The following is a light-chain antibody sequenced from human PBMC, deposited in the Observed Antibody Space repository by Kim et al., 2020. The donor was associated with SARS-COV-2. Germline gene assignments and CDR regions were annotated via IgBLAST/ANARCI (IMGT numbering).Light chain of an antibody. CDR2: RNN. Sequence: QSVLTQPPSASGTPGQRVTISCSGSSSNIGSNYVYWYQQLPGTAPKLLIYRNNQRPSGVPDRFSGSKSGTSASLAISGLRSEDEADYYCAAWDDSLSGLFGTGTKVIVL. CDR1: SSNIGSNY. V-gene: IGLV1-47*01. J-gene: IGLJ1*01. CDR3: AAWDDSLSGL.